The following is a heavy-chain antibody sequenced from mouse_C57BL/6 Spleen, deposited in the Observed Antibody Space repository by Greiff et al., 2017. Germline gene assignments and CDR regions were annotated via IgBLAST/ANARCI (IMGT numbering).Heavy chain of an antibody. V-gene: IGHV5-17*01. J-gene: IGHJ2*01. Sequence: EVKLMESGGGLVKPGGSLKLSCAASGFTFSDYGMHWVRQAPEKGLEWVAYISSGSSTIYYAATVKGRFTISRDNAKNTLFLQMTSLRSEDTAMYYCARPGYYGSSLYFDYWGQGTTLTVSS. D-gene: IGHD1-1*01. CDR1: GFTFSDYG. CDR2: ISSGSSTI. CDR3: ARPGYYGSSLYFDY.